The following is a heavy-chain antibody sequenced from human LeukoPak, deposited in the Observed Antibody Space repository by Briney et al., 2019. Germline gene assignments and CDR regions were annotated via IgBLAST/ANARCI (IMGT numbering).Heavy chain of an antibody. D-gene: IGHD6-19*01. V-gene: IGHV3-11*03. CDR2: ISSSSYT. J-gene: IGHJ3*02. Sequence: KPGGSLRLSCAASGFTFSDYYMSWIRQAPGKGLEWVSYISSSSYTNYADSVKGRFTISRDNAKNSLYLQMNSLRAEDTAVYYCARVRSGWYLDAFDIWGQGTMVTVSS. CDR1: GFTFSDYY. CDR3: ARVRSGWYLDAFDI.